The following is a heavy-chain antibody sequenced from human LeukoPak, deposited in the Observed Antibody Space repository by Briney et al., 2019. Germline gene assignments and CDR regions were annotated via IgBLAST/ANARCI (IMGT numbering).Heavy chain of an antibody. CDR1: GYTFTGYY. J-gene: IGHJ4*02. CDR2: INPNSGGT. CDR3: AGDVRDYDILTGYYFDY. V-gene: IGHV1-2*02. D-gene: IGHD3-9*01. Sequence: GASVKVSCKASGYTFTGYYMHWVRQAPGQGLEWMGWINPNSGGTNYAQKFQGRVTMTRDTSISTAYMELSRLRSDDTAVYYCAGDVRDYDILTGYYFDYWGQGTLVTVSS.